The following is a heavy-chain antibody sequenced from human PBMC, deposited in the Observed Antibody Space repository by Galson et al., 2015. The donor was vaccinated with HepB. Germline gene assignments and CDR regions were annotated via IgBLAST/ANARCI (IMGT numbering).Heavy chain of an antibody. CDR3: ARDYGDYGAIDY. Sequence: PALVKPTQALTLTCTVSGFSLSDTRMAVSWIRQPPGKALEWLAHIFSNDEKFYTTSLKSRLTISKDTSKSQVVLTLTNLDPVDTATYYCARDYGDYGAIDYWGQGTLVTVSS. V-gene: IGHV2-26*01. D-gene: IGHD4-17*01. J-gene: IGHJ4*02. CDR1: GFSLSDTRMA. CDR2: IFSNDEK.